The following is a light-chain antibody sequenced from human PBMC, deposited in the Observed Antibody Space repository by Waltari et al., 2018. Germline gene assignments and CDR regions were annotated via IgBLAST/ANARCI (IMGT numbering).Light chain of an antibody. CDR1: QTISTW. Sequence: DIQMTQSPSTLSASVGDRVTITCRASQTISTWLAWYQQKSGKAPKLLIYKASNLEGGVPSRFSGSRSGPEFTLTISSLQPDDIATYYCQHYYNYPETFGQGTKVEIK. CDR2: KAS. J-gene: IGKJ1*01. CDR3: QHYYNYPET. V-gene: IGKV1-5*03.